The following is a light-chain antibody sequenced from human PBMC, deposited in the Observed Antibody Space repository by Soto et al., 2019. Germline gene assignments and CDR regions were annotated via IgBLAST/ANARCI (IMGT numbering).Light chain of an antibody. CDR2: AIS. Sequence: EIALTQSPGNLSLSPGERATLSCRSSESVTDNQLAWYQQKPGQGPRLLIYAISTRATGVPDRFSRSGSGTDFTLTISRLDPEDFAMYDCQQYGTSRWTFAQGTKVDIK. CDR1: ESVTDNQ. J-gene: IGKJ1*01. CDR3: QQYGTSRWT. V-gene: IGKV3-20*01.